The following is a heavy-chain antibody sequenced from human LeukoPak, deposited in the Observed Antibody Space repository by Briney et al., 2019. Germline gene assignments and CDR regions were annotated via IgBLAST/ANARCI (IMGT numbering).Heavy chain of an antibody. J-gene: IGHJ4*02. CDR1: GFTFSSYG. CDR3: ASRIATAGSVDY. CDR2: ISYDGSNK. D-gene: IGHD6-13*01. Sequence: GGSLRLSCAASGFTFSSYGMHWARQAPGKGLEWVAVISYDGSNKYYADSVKGRFTISRDNSKNTLHLQMNTLRAEDTAVYYCASRIATAGSVDYWGQGTLVTVSS. V-gene: IGHV3-30*03.